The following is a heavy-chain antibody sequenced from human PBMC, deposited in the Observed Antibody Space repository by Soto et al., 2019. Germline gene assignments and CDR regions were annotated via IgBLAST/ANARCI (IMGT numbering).Heavy chain of an antibody. CDR1: GFIFENFG. Sequence: EVVLLESGGGLEQSGGSLRLFCAASGFIFENFGMSWVRQAPGKGLEWISSISGSGFKKYYADSVKGRFTISRDNSKSTGYLELNNLSAEDTAVYHCAKNQGVELVPLATVDWFDPWGQGSVVTVSS. V-gene: IGHV3-23*01. D-gene: IGHD1-26*01. CDR2: ISGSGFKK. CDR3: AKNQGVELVPLATVDWFDP. J-gene: IGHJ5*02.